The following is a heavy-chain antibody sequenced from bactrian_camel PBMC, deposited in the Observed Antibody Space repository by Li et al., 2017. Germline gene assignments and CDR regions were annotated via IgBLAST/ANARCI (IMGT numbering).Heavy chain of an antibody. CDR1: GFSVSSKY. J-gene: IGHJ4*01. CDR3: ARGTNDDYWGGFEYNY. CDR2: IYRDGRFT. D-gene: IGHD4*01. V-gene: IGHV3-2*01. Sequence: VQLVESGGGLVQPGGSLKLSCAGSGFSVSSKYMSWVRQAPGKGLEWVSSIYRDGRFTYYADSGKGRFTMSRDNAKNTVYLQMNSLKSEDTALYYCARGTNDDYWGGFEYNYWGQGTQVTVS.